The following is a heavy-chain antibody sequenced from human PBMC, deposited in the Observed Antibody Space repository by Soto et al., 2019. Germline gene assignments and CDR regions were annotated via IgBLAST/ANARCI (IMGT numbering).Heavy chain of an antibody. CDR3: AKDKGVFNWATSYFDY. CDR1: GFTFSNYA. J-gene: IGHJ4*02. V-gene: IGHV3-30*18. Sequence: RRSLRLSCAASGFTFSNYAMHWVRQAPGKGLEWVALTSYDGNNEYYTDSVKGRFTISRDNSKNTLFLQMNSPRPEDTAVYYCAKDKGVFNWATSYFDYWGQRPLVTVSS. CDR2: TSYDGNNE. D-gene: IGHD1-1*01.